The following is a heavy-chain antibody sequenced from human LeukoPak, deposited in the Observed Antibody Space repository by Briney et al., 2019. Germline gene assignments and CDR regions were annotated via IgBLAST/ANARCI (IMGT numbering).Heavy chain of an antibody. Sequence: PGGSLRLSCAASGFTFSSYAMSWVRQAPGKGLDWVSAIIGSGGRTFYADSVKGRFTISRGNSKNTLYLQLTSLRADDTAVYYCARVGGYGDYQDFDYWGQGILVTVSS. V-gene: IGHV3-23*01. D-gene: IGHD4-17*01. J-gene: IGHJ4*02. CDR2: IIGSGGRT. CDR3: ARVGGYGDYQDFDY. CDR1: GFTFSSYA.